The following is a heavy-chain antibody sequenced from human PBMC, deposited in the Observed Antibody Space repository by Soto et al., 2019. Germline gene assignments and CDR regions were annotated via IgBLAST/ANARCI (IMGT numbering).Heavy chain of an antibody. J-gene: IGHJ5*02. Sequence: PGGSLRLSCAASGFTFSSYAMSWVRQAPGKGLEWVSAISGSGGSTYYADSVKGRFTISRDNSKNTLYLQMNSLRAEDTAVYYCARKRSKATSKPQNWFDPWGQGTLVTVSS. CDR2: ISGSGGST. V-gene: IGHV3-23*01. D-gene: IGHD1-26*01. CDR1: GFTFSSYA. CDR3: ARKRSKATSKPQNWFDP.